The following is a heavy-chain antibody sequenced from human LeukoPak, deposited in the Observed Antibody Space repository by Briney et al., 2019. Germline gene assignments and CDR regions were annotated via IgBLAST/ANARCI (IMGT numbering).Heavy chain of an antibody. J-gene: IGHJ4*02. CDR3: ARDWKIVATTQRKFGLDY. V-gene: IGHV1-18*01. CDR1: GYTFTSYG. D-gene: IGHD5-12*01. Sequence: ASVKVSCKASGYTFTSYGISWVRQAPGQGLEWMGWISAYNGNTNYAQKLQGRVTMTTDTSTSTAYMELRSLRSDDTAVYYCARDWKIVATTQRKFGLDYWGQGTLVTVSS. CDR2: ISAYNGNT.